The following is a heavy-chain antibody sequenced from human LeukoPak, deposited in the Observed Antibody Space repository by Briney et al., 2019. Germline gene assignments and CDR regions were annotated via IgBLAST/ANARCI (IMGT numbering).Heavy chain of an antibody. D-gene: IGHD6-19*01. J-gene: IGHJ4*02. V-gene: IGHV4-4*07. CDR3: ARDQFSSGWYGGLDY. CDR1: GFTFSSYA. CDR2: IYTSGST. Sequence: GSLRLSXAASGFTFSSYARSWIRRPAGKGVEWIGRIYTSGSTNYNPSLKSRVTMSVDTSKNQFSLKLRSVTAADTAVYYCARDQFSSGWYGGLDYWGQGTLVTVSS.